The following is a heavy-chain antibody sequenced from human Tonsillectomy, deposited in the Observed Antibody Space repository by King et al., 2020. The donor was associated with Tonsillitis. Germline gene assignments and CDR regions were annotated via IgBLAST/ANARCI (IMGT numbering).Heavy chain of an antibody. V-gene: IGHV4-30-4*01. D-gene: IGHD2-15*01. CDR2: IYYSGST. CDR3: ARVGYCTGGSCYSIIRYAFDI. J-gene: IGHJ3*02. Sequence: QLRESGPGLVKPSQTLSLTCTVSGGSISSGDYYWSWIRQPPGKGLEWIGYIYYSGSTYYNSSLKSRVTISVDTSKKQFSLNLSSVTAADTAVYYCARVGYCTGGSCYSIIRYAFDIWGQGTMVTVSS. CDR1: GGSISSGDYY.